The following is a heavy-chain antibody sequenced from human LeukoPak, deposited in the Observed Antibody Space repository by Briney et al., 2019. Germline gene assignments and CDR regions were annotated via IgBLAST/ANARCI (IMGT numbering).Heavy chain of an antibody. J-gene: IGHJ4*02. Sequence: GGSLRLSCAASGFTFSSYSMNWVRQAPGKGLEWVANIKQDGSEKYYVDSVKGRFTISRDNAKNSLYLQMNSLRAEDTAVYYCARTWVGDVFGGVIAHYFDYWGQGTLVTVSS. CDR3: ARTWVGDVFGGVIAHYFDY. CDR2: IKQDGSEK. V-gene: IGHV3-7*01. CDR1: GFTFSSYS. D-gene: IGHD3-16*02.